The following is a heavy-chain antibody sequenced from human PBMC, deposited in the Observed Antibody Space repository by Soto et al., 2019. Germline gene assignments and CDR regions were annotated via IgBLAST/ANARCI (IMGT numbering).Heavy chain of an antibody. CDR1: GDTFDTFA. Sequence: QVQLVQSGAEVLKPGSSVKLSCKTSGDTFDTFAISWVRQAPGQGLEWMGGIIPIFRTPDYTQKFQGRVTITADVSTSTAYMELSSLRADDTAVYYCARDKGRGQLGCNYYYALDVWGQGTTVTVSS. J-gene: IGHJ6*02. V-gene: IGHV1-69*12. CDR2: IIPIFRTP. D-gene: IGHD1-1*01. CDR3: ARDKGRGQLGCNYYYALDV.